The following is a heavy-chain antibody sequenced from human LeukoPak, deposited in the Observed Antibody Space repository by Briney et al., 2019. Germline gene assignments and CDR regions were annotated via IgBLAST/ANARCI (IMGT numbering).Heavy chain of an antibody. J-gene: IGHJ6*03. V-gene: IGHV3-30*02. Sequence: GGSLRLSCAASGFTFSSYGMHWVRQAPGKGLEWVAFIRYDGSNKYYADSVKGRFTISRDNAKNSLYLQMNSLRAEDTAVYYCARDSTGLVAAAGLGYYYYMDVWGKGTTVTVSS. D-gene: IGHD6-13*01. CDR3: ARDSTGLVAAAGLGYYYYMDV. CDR1: GFTFSSYG. CDR2: IRYDGSNK.